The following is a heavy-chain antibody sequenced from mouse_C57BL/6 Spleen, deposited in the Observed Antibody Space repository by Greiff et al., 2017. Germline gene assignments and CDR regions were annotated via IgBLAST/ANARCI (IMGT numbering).Heavy chain of an antibody. D-gene: IGHD2-4*01. CDR2: INPGSGGT. CDR1: GYAFTNYL. Sequence: QVQLKQSGAELVRPGTSVKVSCKASGYAFTNYLIAWVKQRPGQGLEWIGVINPGSGGTNSNEKLKGQVTLTADKSSSTAYMQLSSLTSVDSAIYFCSRGGIYYDYDDDDYYAMDYWGQGTSVTVSS. J-gene: IGHJ4*01. CDR3: SRGGIYYDYDDDDYYAMDY. V-gene: IGHV1-54*01.